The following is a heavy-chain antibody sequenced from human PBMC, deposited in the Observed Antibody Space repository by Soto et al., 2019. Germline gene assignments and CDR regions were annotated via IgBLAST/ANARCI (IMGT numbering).Heavy chain of an antibody. CDR1: GFIFSSYA. CDR3: ARGGYYDNNWGKLRYYGLDV. V-gene: IGHV3-23*01. J-gene: IGHJ6*02. D-gene: IGHD3-16*01. CDR2: ISGSGGST. Sequence: PGGSLRLSCAASGFIFSSYAMSWVRQAPGKGLEWVSAISGSGGSTYYADSVKGRFTISRDNSTNTVYMQLRSLRSDDTAVYYCARGGYYDNNWGKLRYYGLDVWGQGTTVTVSS.